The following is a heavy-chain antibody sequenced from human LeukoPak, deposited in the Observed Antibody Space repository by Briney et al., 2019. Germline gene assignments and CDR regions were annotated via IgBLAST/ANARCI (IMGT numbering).Heavy chain of an antibody. CDR1: GYSFTSYW. J-gene: IGHJ5*02. Sequence: GESLKISCKGSGYSFTSYWIGWVRQMPGKGLEWMGIIYPGDSDTRYSPSFQGQVAISAYTYISPGDLQWSSLKASDTAMYYCARRTGPSYYDSSGPPLTWGQGTLVTVSS. CDR3: ARRTGPSYYDSSGPPLT. V-gene: IGHV5-51*01. D-gene: IGHD3-22*01. CDR2: IYPGDSDT.